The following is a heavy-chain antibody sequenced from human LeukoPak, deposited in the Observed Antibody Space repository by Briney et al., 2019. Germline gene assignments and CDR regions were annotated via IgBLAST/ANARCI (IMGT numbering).Heavy chain of an antibody. CDR1: RFSVSSTY. CDR2: IYSDGSA. CDR3: VRALGSWGDS. D-gene: IGHD6-13*01. J-gene: IGHJ4*02. V-gene: IGHV3-53*04. Sequence: GALRLSCAASRFSVSSTYMSWVRQAPGKGLEWISFIYSDGSAYYADSVQGRFTISTHSSKNTVSLQMNSLRPEDTAVYYCVRALGSWGDSWGPGTLVTVSS.